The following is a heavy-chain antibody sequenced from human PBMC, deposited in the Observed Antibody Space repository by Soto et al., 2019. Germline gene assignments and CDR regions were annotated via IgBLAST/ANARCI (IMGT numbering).Heavy chain of an antibody. CDR2: IYYSGST. D-gene: IGHD3-16*02. V-gene: IGHV4-59*08. CDR3: ARHYPLHLGELSFARSYYYYYYMDV. Sequence: PSETLSLTCTVSSGSISSYYWSWIRQPPGKGLEWIGYIYYSGSTNYNPSLKSRVTISVDTSKNQFSLKPSSVTAADTAVYYCARHYPLHLGELSFARSYYYYYYMDVWGKGTTVTVSS. CDR1: SGSISSYY. J-gene: IGHJ6*03.